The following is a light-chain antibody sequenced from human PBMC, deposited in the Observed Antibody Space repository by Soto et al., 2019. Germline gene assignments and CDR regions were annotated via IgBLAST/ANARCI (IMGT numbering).Light chain of an antibody. CDR3: GTWDSSLSGVV. CDR2: VNN. J-gene: IGLJ2*01. Sequence: QSVLTQPPSVSAAPGQKVTLSCSGSNYNIGNNYVSWYQHLPGTAPKLLIYVNNKRPSGIPDRFSGSKSGTSATLGITGLQAGDDADYYCGTWDSSLSGVVFGGGTKLTVL. V-gene: IGLV1-51*01. CDR1: NYNIGNNY.